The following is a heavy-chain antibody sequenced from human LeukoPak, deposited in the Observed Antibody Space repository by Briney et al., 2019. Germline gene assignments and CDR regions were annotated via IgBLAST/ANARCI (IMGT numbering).Heavy chain of an antibody. J-gene: IGHJ6*02. CDR2: IYYSGST. V-gene: IGHV4-39*07. Sequence: SETLSLTCTVSGGSISSSSYYWGWIRQPPGKGLEWIGSIYYSGSTYYNPSLKSRVTISVDTSKNQFSLKLSSVTAADTAVYYCARARSLRTSYYYYYYGMDVWGQGTTVTVSS. CDR3: ARARSLRTSYYYYYYGMDV. CDR1: GGSISSSSYY. D-gene: IGHD3/OR15-3a*01.